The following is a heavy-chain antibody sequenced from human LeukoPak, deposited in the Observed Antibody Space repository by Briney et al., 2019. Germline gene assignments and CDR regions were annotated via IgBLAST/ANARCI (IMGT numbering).Heavy chain of an antibody. Sequence: PGGSLRLSCAASGFTISSYWMSWVRQTPGKGLEWVANIKQDGSEKYYVDSVKGRFTISRDNSKNTLYLQMNSLRAEDTAVYYCARDYYYDSSGYPYWGQGTLVTVSS. D-gene: IGHD3-22*01. J-gene: IGHJ4*02. V-gene: IGHV3-7*01. CDR3: ARDYYYDSSGYPY. CDR1: GFTISSYW. CDR2: IKQDGSEK.